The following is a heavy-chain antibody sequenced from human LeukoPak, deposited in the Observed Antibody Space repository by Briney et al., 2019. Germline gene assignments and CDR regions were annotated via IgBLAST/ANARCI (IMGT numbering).Heavy chain of an antibody. D-gene: IGHD4-17*01. Sequence: GASVKVSCKASGGTFSSYAISWVRQAPGQALEWMVRIIPIFSTANYAQKFQGRVTITTDESTSTAYMELSSLRSEDTAVYYCARASTPGDYGDYSYYYYYYMDVWGKGTTVTVSS. J-gene: IGHJ6*03. CDR1: GGTFSSYA. CDR3: ARASTPGDYGDYSYYYYYYMDV. V-gene: IGHV1-69*05. CDR2: IIPIFSTA.